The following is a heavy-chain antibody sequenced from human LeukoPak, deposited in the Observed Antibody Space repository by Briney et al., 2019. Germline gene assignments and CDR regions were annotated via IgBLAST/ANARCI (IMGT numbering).Heavy chain of an antibody. V-gene: IGHV3-23*01. J-gene: IGHJ4*02. CDR2: ISGSGGST. Sequence: GGSLRLSCAASVFTFSSYAMSWVRQARGKGLEWVSAISGSGGSTYYADSVKGRFTISRDNSKNTLYLQMNSLRAEDTAVYYCAKANIVVVPAAYFDYWGQGTLVTVSS. CDR1: VFTFSSYA. D-gene: IGHD2-2*01. CDR3: AKANIVVVPAAYFDY.